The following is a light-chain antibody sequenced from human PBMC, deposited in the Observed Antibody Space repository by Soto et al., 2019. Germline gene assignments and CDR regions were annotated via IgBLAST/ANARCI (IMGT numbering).Light chain of an antibody. CDR1: QSVSSN. V-gene: IGKV3-15*01. J-gene: IGKJ1*01. CDR2: GAS. CDR3: QQYNNWPPWT. Sequence: EIVMTQSPATLSVSPGERATLSCRASQSVSSNLAWYQQKPGHAPRLLIYGASTRATGIPARFSGSGSGTEFTLTISSLQSEDFVVYYCQQYNNWPPWTFGQGTKVEIK.